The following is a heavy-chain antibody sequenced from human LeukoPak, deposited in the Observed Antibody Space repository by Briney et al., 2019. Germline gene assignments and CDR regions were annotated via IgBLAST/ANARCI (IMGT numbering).Heavy chain of an antibody. CDR3: ASIEYSSSGGRYYYYMDV. V-gene: IGHV1-69*05. CDR1: GGTFSSYA. D-gene: IGHD6-6*01. CDR2: INPIFGTA. J-gene: IGHJ6*03. Sequence: ASVKVSCKASGGTFSSYAISWVRQAPGQGLEWMGRINPIFGTANYAQKFQGRVTISTDESTSTAYMELSSLRSEDTAVYYCASIEYSSSGGRYYYYMDVWGKGTTVTVSS.